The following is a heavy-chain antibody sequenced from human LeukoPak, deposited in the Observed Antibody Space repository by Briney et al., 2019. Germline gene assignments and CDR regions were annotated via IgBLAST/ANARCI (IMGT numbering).Heavy chain of an antibody. J-gene: IGHJ6*03. D-gene: IGHD2/OR15-2a*01. CDR2: IYYGGT. CDR1: GFTVSDNY. Sequence: GGSLRLSCAASGFTVSDNYMTWVRQAPGKGLEWVAIIYYGGTYYAYPVKGRLTISRNNSKNTVYLQMNSLRAEDTAVYYCARDFEGVHRTTNSYTYYYYMDVWGKGTTVIVSS. CDR3: ARDFEGVHRTTNSYTYYYYMDV. V-gene: IGHV3-53*01.